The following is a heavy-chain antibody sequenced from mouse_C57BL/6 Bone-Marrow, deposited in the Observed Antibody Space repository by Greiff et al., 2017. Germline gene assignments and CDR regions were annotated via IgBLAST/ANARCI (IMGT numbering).Heavy chain of an antibody. CDR3: TRDPLSSYAMDY. D-gene: IGHD1-1*01. CDR2: ISSGGDYI. CDR1: GFTFSSYA. J-gene: IGHJ4*01. V-gene: IGHV5-9-1*02. Sequence: EVQGVESGEGLVKPGGSLKLSCAASGFTFSSYAMSWVRQTPEKRLEWVAYISSGGDYIYYADTVKGRFTISRDNARNTLYLQMSSLKSEDTAMYYCTRDPLSSYAMDYWGRGTAVTVSS.